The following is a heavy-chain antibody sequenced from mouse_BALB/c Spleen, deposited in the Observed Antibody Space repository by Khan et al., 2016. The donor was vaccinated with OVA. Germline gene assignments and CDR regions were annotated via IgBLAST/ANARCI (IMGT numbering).Heavy chain of an antibody. CDR2: IDPANGNT. D-gene: IGHD1-1*02. CDR3: ARDGGDFFAY. J-gene: IGHJ3*01. CDR1: GFNINDTY. V-gene: IGHV14-3*02. Sequence: VQLQQSGAELVKPGASVKLSCTASGFNINDTYMHWVKQRPEQGLEWIGRIDPANGNTKYDPQFQGKATITADTSSNTAYLQHSSLTSEDTAVYYCARDGGDFFAYWGQGTLVPVSA.